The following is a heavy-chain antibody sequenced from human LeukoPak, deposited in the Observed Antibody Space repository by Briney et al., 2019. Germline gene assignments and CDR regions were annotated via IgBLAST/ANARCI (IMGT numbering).Heavy chain of an antibody. J-gene: IGHJ4*02. V-gene: IGHV3-23*01. D-gene: IGHD2-2*01. Sequence: GGSLRLSCAASGFTFRRYAMSWGRQAPGKGREWVSAISGSGGSTYSAYSVNGPFTISIDNSTNTLYLQLNSLRADDTAVYYCSKDPRLGYCSSTSCYLGLYFDFWGQGTLVTVSS. CDR1: GFTFRRYA. CDR2: ISGSGGST. CDR3: SKDPRLGYCSSTSCYLGLYFDF.